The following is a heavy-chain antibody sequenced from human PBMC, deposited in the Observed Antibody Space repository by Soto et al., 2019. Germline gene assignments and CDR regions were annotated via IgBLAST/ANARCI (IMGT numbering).Heavy chain of an antibody. J-gene: IGHJ5*01. CDR3: ARVWTPVTNGFDT. V-gene: IGHV4-4*02. CDR1: GGAISRSTW. Sequence: GQLQESGPGLVTPSGTMSLTCAVSGGAISRSTWWIWVRQPPGKGLELIGEIYHSGSPYYNPSPKSRVTISVDKSKLQVSLELSSVTAADTAVYYCARVWTPVTNGFDTWGPGTLFNVS. CDR2: IYHSGSP. D-gene: IGHD4-17*01.